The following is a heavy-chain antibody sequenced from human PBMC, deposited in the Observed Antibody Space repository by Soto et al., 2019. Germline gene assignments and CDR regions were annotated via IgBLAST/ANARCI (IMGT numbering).Heavy chain of an antibody. D-gene: IGHD4-17*01. CDR3: ARDQATVTGYGMDV. CDR2: IWYDGSNK. CDR1: GFTFSSYG. V-gene: IGHV3-33*01. Sequence: VGSLRLSCAASGFTFSSYGMHWVRQAPGKGLEWVAVIWYDGSNKYYADSVKGRFTISRDNSKNTLYLQMNSLRAEDTAVYYCARDQATVTGYGMDVWGQGTTVTVSS. J-gene: IGHJ6*02.